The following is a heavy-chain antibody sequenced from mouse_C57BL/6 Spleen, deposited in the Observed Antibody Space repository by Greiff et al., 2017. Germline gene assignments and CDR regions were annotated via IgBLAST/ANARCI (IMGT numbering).Heavy chain of an antibody. J-gene: IGHJ3*01. D-gene: IGHD2-2*01. Sequence: QVQLQQSGAELMKPGASVKLSCKATGYTFTGYWIEWVKQRPGHGLEWIGEILPGSGSPNYNAKFKGKATFTADTSSNTAYMQLSSLTTEDSAIYYCARSVDGYGFAYWGQGTLVTVSA. CDR2: ILPGSGSP. CDR1: GYTFTGYW. V-gene: IGHV1-9*01. CDR3: ARSVDGYGFAY.